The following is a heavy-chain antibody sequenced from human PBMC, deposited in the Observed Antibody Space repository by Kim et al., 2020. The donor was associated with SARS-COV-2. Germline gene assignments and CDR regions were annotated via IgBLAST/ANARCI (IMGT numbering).Heavy chain of an antibody. D-gene: IGHD6-13*01. J-gene: IGHJ4*02. CDR2: ISSSTGYT. CDR3: ARVPVGSSSWYYFDY. Sequence: GGFLRLSCAASGFTFSDYYMTWIRQAPGRGLEWISYISSSTGYTNYADSLKGRFTISRDNAKNSLYLQMNSLRAEDTAVYYCARVPVGSSSWYYFDYWGRGTLVTVSS. V-gene: IGHV3-11*05. CDR1: GFTFSDYY.